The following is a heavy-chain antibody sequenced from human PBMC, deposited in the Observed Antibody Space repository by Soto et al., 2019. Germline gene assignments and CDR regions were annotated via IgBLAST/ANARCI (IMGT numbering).Heavy chain of an antibody. V-gene: IGHV3-48*03. J-gene: IGHJ4*02. Sequence: GGSLRLSCAASGFTFSSYEMNWVRQAPGKGLEWVSYISSSGSTIYYADSVKGRFTISRDNAKNSLYLQMNSLRAEDTAVYYCARARSSTIGGGSDYWGQGTLVTVSS. CDR3: ARARSSTIGGGSDY. CDR1: GFTFSSYE. CDR2: ISSSGSTI. D-gene: IGHD2-2*01.